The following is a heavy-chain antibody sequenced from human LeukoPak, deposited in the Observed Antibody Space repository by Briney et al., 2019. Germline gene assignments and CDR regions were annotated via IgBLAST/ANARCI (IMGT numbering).Heavy chain of an antibody. CDR3: ATDRVAAAGTACEMVY. CDR2: FDPEDGET. J-gene: IGHJ4*02. D-gene: IGHD6-13*01. V-gene: IGHV1-24*01. CDR1: GYTLTELS. Sequence: ASVKVSCKVSGYTLTELSMHLVRQAPGKGLEWMGGFDPEDGETIYAQKFQGRVTMTEDTSTDTAYMELSSLRSEDTAVYYCATDRVAAAGTACEMVYWGQGTLVNVSS.